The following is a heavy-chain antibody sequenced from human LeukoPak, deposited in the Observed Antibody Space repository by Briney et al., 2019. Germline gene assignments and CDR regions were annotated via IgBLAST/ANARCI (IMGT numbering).Heavy chain of an antibody. CDR1: GFIFSNYA. Sequence: GGSLRLSCAASGFIFSNYALMWVRQAPGKGLEWVSAISGSGGSTYYADSVKGRFTISRDNSKNTLYLQMNSLRAEDTAVYYCAKDLHSGSYYTTLEDYWGQGTLVTVSS. J-gene: IGHJ4*02. CDR3: AKDLHSGSYYTTLEDY. CDR2: ISGSGGST. V-gene: IGHV3-23*01. D-gene: IGHD1-26*01.